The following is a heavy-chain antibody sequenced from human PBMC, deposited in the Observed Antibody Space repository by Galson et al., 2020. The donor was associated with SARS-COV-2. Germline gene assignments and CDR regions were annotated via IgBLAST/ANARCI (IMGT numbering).Heavy chain of an antibody. V-gene: IGHV3-23*01. CDR3: AKVFPDYGYYYYYYCGMDV. CDR1: GFTFSSYA. CDR2: ISGSGGIT. J-gene: IGHJ6*02. D-gene: IGHD4-17*01. Sequence: GGSLRLSCAASGFTFSSYAMSWVRQAPGKGLEWVSAISGSGGITYYADSVKGRFTISRDNSKNTLYLQMNSLRAEDTAVYYCAKVFPDYGYYYYYYCGMDVCGQGTTVTVSS.